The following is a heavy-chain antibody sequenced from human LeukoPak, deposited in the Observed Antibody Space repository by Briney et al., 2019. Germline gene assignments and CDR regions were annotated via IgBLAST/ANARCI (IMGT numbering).Heavy chain of an antibody. V-gene: IGHV3-13*01. CDR3: ARALARDGYNYPSSYYYYGMDV. CDR2: ISTDGDT. D-gene: IGHD5-24*01. CDR1: GFTFSSYD. Sequence: GGSLRLSCAASGFTFSSYDMHWVRQATGKGLEWVSAISTDGDTYYPDSVKGRFTISRGNAKNSLYLQMNSLRAGDTAVYYCARALARDGYNYPSSYYYYGMDVWGQGTTVTVSS. J-gene: IGHJ6*02.